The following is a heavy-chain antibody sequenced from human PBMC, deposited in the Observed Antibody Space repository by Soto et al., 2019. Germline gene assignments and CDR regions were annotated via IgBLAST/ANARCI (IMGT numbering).Heavy chain of an antibody. Sequence: GESLKISCKGSGYSFTSYWISWVRQMPGKGLEWMGRIDPSDSYTNYSPSFQGHVTISADKSISTAYLQWSSLKASDTAMYYCARPGSSSYYYYYGMDVWGQGTTDTVSS. CDR1: GYSFTSYW. CDR2: IDPSDSYT. V-gene: IGHV5-10-1*01. J-gene: IGHJ6*02. CDR3: ARPGSSSYYYYYGMDV. D-gene: IGHD6-13*01.